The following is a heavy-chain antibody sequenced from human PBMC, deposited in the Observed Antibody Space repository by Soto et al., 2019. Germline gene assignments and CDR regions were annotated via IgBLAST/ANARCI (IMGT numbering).Heavy chain of an antibody. J-gene: IGHJ4*01. CDR1: GATFSSYT. Sequence: SVKVSCKTSGATFSSYTIISVREAPGQGLEWMGRIIPILGIANYAQKFQGRVTITADKSTSTAYMELSSLRSEDTAVYYCARDTTDFWSGPTYWGHGTLVTVST. CDR2: IIPILGIA. D-gene: IGHD3-3*01. CDR3: ARDTTDFWSGPTY. V-gene: IGHV1-69*04.